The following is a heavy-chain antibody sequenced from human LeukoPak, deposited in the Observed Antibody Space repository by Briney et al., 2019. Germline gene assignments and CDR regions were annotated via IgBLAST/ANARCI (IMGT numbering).Heavy chain of an antibody. CDR3: ARDLVVAATPGAFDI. V-gene: IGHV4-30-4*08. CDR2: IYYSGST. CDR1: GGSISSGDYY. Sequence: SETLSLTCTVSGGSISSGDYYWSWIRQPPGKGLEWIGYIYYSGSTYYNPSLKSRVTISVDTSKNQFSLKLSSVTAADTAVYYCARDLVVAATPGAFDIWGQGTMVTVSS. J-gene: IGHJ3*02. D-gene: IGHD2-15*01.